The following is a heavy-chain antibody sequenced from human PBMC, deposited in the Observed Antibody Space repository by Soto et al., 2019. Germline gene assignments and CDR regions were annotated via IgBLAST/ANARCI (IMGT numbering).Heavy chain of an antibody. CDR3: ARAGTPAMPHNYYYYGMDV. V-gene: IGHV4-30-4*01. D-gene: IGHD2-2*01. J-gene: IGHJ6*02. Sequence: PSETLSLTCSVSGGSISSGYYYWSWIRQPPGKGLEWIGNIYYSGNTYYNPSLKSRVTISVDTSKNQFSLKLSSVTAADTAVYYCARAGTPAMPHNYYYYGMDVWGQGTTVTVSS. CDR2: IYYSGNT. CDR1: GGSISSGYYY.